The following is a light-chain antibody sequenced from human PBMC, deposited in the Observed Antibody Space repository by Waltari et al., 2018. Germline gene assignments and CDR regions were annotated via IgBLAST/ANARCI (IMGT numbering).Light chain of an antibody. V-gene: IGLV2-14*03. CDR3: SSYSTNSAHV. Sequence: QSALTQPASVSGSPGPSITISCTGTRSDIGGYNYVPWYQQHPGKAPKLLIYDVSKRPSGVSNRFSGSKSGNTASLRISGLQADDEAEYYCSSYSTNSAHVFGTGTKVTFL. CDR2: DVS. CDR1: RSDIGGYNY. J-gene: IGLJ1*01.